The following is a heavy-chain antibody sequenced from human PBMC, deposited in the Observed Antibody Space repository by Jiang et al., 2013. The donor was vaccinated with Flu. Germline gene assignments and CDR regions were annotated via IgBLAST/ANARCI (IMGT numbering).Heavy chain of an antibody. Sequence: RQSPSRGLEWLGRTYYRSKWYNDYAVSVKSRITINPDTSKNQFSLQLNSVTPEDTAVYYCARRGIAVAGSGVAFDIWGQGTMVTVSS. CDR3: ARRGIAVAGSGVAFDI. J-gene: IGHJ3*02. V-gene: IGHV6-1*01. CDR2: TYYRSKWYN. D-gene: IGHD6-19*01.